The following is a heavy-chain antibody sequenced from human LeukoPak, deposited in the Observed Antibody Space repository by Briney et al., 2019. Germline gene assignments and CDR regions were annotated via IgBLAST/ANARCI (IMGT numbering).Heavy chain of an antibody. CDR1: GFTFSSYG. D-gene: IGHD3-3*01. J-gene: IGHJ4*02. CDR2: IRYDGSNK. V-gene: IGHV3-30*02. Sequence: GGSLRLXCAASGFTFSSYGMHWVRQAPGKVLEWVAFIRYDGSNKYYADSVKGRFTISRDNSKNTLYLQMNSLRAEDTAVYYCARPYDFWSGSLDYWGQGTLVTVSS. CDR3: ARPYDFWSGSLDY.